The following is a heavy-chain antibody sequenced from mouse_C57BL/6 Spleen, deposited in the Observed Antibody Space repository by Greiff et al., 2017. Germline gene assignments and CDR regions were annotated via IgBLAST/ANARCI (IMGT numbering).Heavy chain of an antibody. Sequence: QVQLKQSGPELVKPGASVKISCKASGYAFSSSWMNWVKQRPGKGLEWIGRIYPGDGDTNYNGKFKGKATLTADKSSSTAYMQLSSLTSEDSAVYFCAREDGRYFDYWGQGTTLTVSS. CDR2: IYPGDGDT. J-gene: IGHJ2*01. V-gene: IGHV1-82*01. CDR3: AREDGRYFDY. CDR1: GYAFSSSW.